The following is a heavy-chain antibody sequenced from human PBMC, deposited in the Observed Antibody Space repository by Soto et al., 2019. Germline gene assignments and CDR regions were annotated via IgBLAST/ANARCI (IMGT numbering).Heavy chain of an antibody. CDR2: IYYSGST. CDR1: GQSISSGGYS. Sequence: SETLSLTCAVSGQSISSGGYSWGWIPLPPGKGLEWIGSIYYSGSTYYNPSLKSRVTISVDTSKNQFSLKLSSVTAADTAVYYCARESWGDYGDFYYYYGMDVWGQGTTVT. CDR3: ARESWGDYGDFYYYYGMDV. D-gene: IGHD4-17*01. J-gene: IGHJ6*02. V-gene: IGHV4-30-2*03.